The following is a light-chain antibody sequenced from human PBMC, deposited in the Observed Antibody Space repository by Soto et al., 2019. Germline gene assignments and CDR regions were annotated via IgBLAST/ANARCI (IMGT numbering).Light chain of an antibody. J-gene: IGLJ3*02. Sequence: QAVVTQPPSASGTPGQRVTISCSGSSSNIGGNTVNWYQQLPGTAPKLLIYNNNQRPSGVPDRVSGSKSGTSASLAISGLQSGDEADYYCAAWDDSLNGHWVFGGGTKVTVL. CDR3: AAWDDSLNGHWV. CDR2: NNN. CDR1: SSNIGGNT. V-gene: IGLV1-44*01.